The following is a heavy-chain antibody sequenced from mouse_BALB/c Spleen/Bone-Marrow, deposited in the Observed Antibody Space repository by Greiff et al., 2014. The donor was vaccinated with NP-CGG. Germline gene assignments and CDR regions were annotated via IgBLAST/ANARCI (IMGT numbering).Heavy chain of an antibody. CDR3: ARQDITAASDY. CDR2: IHPSDGET. V-gene: IGHV1-61*01. CDR1: GYSFISYW. Sequence: QVQLKESGAELVRPGTSVKLSCKASGYSFISYWMNWVKQRPGESLERIGTIHPSDGETRLNQKFKDKATLTVDKSSSTVYMQFSSTSSEDSAVYYCARQDITAASDYWGQGTTLTVSS. J-gene: IGHJ2*01. D-gene: IGHD1-2*01.